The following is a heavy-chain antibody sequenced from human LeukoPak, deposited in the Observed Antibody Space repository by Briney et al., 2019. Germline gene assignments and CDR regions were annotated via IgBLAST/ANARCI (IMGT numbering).Heavy chain of an antibody. V-gene: IGHV5-51*01. CDR3: ARHGGDYYYGMDV. CDR1: GFDFTVHW. J-gene: IGHJ6*02. D-gene: IGHD2-15*01. Sequence: GESLKISCKGSGFDFTVHWIAWVRQMPGKGLEWMGIICPGDSNTKYSPPFRGQVTISADKSITTAYLQWSSLKASDTAMYYCARHGGDYYYGMDVWGQGTTVTVSS. CDR2: ICPGDSNT.